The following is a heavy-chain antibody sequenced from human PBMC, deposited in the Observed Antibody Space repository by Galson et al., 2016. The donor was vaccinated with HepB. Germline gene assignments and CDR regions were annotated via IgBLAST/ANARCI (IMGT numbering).Heavy chain of an antibody. J-gene: IGHJ4*02. CDR3: TKDPQLYVTRGVWDN. D-gene: IGHD3-10*01. CDR1: GFIFSDYA. Sequence: SLRLSCAVSGFIFSDYAMHWVRQAPGKGLEWVAVISYDGSEEFYADSLKGRFTISRDNSRDTLYLQVNSLRPEDTAVYYCTKDPQLYVTRGVWDNWSQGALVTVSS. CDR2: ISYDGSEE. V-gene: IGHV3-30*07.